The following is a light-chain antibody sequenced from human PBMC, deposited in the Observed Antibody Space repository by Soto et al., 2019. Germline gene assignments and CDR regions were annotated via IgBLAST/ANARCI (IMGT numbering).Light chain of an antibody. CDR1: QSVSSSY. J-gene: IGKJ1*01. CDR3: QQYGSSPQT. CDR2: GAS. V-gene: IGKV3-20*01. Sequence: EIVLTQSPATLSLSPGERATVSCRASQSVSSSYLGWYQQKPGQAPRLLIYGASSRATGIPDRFSGSGSGTDFTLTISRLEPEDFAVYYCQQYGSSPQTFGQGTKVDIK.